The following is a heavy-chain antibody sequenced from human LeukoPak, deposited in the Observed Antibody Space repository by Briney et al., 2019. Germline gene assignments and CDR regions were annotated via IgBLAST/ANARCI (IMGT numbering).Heavy chain of an antibody. V-gene: IGHV1-46*01. Sequence: ASVKVSCKASGYSFTSHYMHWVRQAPGQGLEWMGLINPSAGNTNYAQRFQGRVTMTRNTSTSTVYMELSSLRSEDTAVHYCARIRVGYSDAYDISGQRAPVT. CDR2: INPSAGNT. D-gene: IGHD5-24*01. CDR1: GYSFTSHY. CDR3: ARIRVGYSDAYDI. J-gene: IGHJ3*02.